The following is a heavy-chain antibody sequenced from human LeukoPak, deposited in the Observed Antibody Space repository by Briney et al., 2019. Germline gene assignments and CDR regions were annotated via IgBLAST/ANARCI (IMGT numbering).Heavy chain of an antibody. J-gene: IGHJ4*02. CDR1: GGSISSSSYY. CDR2: IYYSGST. V-gene: IGHV4-39*02. D-gene: IGHD3-10*01. Sequence: PSETLSLTCTVSGGSISSSSYYWGWIRQPPGKGLEWIGSIYYSGSTYYNPSLKSRVTISVDTSKNQFSLKLSSVTAVDTAVYYCARDDHNSGVDNWGRGTLVTVAS. CDR3: ARDDHNSGVDN.